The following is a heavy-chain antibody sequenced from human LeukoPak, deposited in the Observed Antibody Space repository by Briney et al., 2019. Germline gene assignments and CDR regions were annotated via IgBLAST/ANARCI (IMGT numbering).Heavy chain of an antibody. CDR3: ARELAVAVPYYFDY. CDR2: ISAYNGNT. D-gene: IGHD6-19*01. V-gene: IGHV1-18*01. CDR1: GYTFTSYG. Sequence: ASVKVSCKASGYTFTSYGISWVRQAPGQGLEWMGWISAYNGNTNYAQKLQGRVTMTTDTSTSTAYMELRSLRSDDTAVYYCARELAVAVPYYFDYWGQGTLVTVSS. J-gene: IGHJ4*02.